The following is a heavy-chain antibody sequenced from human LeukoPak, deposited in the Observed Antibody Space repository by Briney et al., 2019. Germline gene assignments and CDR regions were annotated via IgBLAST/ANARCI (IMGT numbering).Heavy chain of an antibody. CDR1: GGSISSSNW. Sequence: SETLSLTCAVSGGSISSSNWWSWVRQPPGKGLEWIGEIYHSGSTNYNPSLKSRVTISVDESRNQFSLKLSSVTAADTAVYYYARDGGNSGAFDIWGQGTMVTVSS. CDR2: IYHSGST. CDR3: ARDGGNSGAFDI. D-gene: IGHD4-23*01. J-gene: IGHJ3*02. V-gene: IGHV4-4*02.